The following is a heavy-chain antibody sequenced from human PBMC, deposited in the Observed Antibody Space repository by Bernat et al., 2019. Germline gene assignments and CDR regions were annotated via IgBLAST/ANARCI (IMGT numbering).Heavy chain of an antibody. Sequence: EVQLLESGGGLVQPGGSLRLSCAASGFTFSSYWMSWVRQAPGKGLVWVSRINSDGSSTSYADSVKGRFTISRDNAKNTLYLQMNSLRAEDTAVYYCARDHRGPDTAMAKGGPYYYYYGMDVWGQGTTVTVSS. CDR2: INSDGSST. CDR1: GFTFSSYW. D-gene: IGHD5-18*01. J-gene: IGHJ6*02. V-gene: IGHV3-74*01. CDR3: ARDHRGPDTAMAKGGPYYYYYGMDV.